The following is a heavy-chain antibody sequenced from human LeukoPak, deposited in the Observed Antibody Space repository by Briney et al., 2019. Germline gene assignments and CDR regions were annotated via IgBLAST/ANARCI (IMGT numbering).Heavy chain of an antibody. CDR3: ARDATTEPGTVYMDV. CDR1: GFTFSDYE. J-gene: IGHJ6*03. D-gene: IGHD6-13*01. V-gene: IGHV3-48*03. CDR2: ISTSGSII. Sequence: EPGGSLRLSCAASGFTFSDYEMNWVRQAPGKGLEWILHISTSGSIIHYADSVKGRFTISRDNAKNSLYLQMNSLRAEDTALYFCARDATTEPGTVYMDVWGKGTTVTISS.